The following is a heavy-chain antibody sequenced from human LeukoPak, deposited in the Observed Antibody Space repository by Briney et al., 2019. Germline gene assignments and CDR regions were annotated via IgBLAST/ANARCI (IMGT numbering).Heavy chain of an antibody. V-gene: IGHV4-38-2*02. Sequence: SETLSLTCTVSDYSISSGYYWGWIRQPPGKGLEWIGTIYHSGSTYYNPSLKSRVTISVDTSKNQFSLKLSSVIAADTAVYYCARVASGSYYFFFFDYWGQGTLVTVSS. CDR3: ARVASGSYYFFFFDY. J-gene: IGHJ4*02. D-gene: IGHD1-26*01. CDR2: IYHSGST. CDR1: DYSISSGYY.